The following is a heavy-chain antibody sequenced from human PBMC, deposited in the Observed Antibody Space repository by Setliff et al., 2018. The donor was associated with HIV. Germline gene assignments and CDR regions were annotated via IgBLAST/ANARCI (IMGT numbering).Heavy chain of an antibody. CDR1: GGSISNITYF. J-gene: IGHJ2*01. Sequence: PSETLSLTCTVSGGSISNITYFWGWIRQPPGKGLEWIGEMFHSGSTNYNPSLKSRVTISVDTSKNQFSLKLSSVTAADTAVYYCARFVVVTAIQSYWYFDLWGRGTLVTVSS. CDR2: MFHSGST. V-gene: IGHV4-39*07. CDR3: ARFVVVTAIQSYWYFDL. D-gene: IGHD2-21*02.